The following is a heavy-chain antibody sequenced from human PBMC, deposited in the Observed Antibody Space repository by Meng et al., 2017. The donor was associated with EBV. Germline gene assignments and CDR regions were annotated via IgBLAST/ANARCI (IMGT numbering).Heavy chain of an antibody. Sequence: LVQSRAEVTNPRRSVKLTCKPSSYSFTSYILHWVRQAPGQRLEWMGWINVGVGYTKYSQKFQGRVTISSDTSATTGYMELSSLRSEDTAVYYCVRGPPVGVPGPGDYWGQGTLVTVSS. V-gene: IGHV1-3*01. D-gene: IGHD2-21*01. J-gene: IGHJ4*02. CDR3: VRGPPVGVPGPGDY. CDR2: INVGVGYT. CDR1: SYSFTSYI.